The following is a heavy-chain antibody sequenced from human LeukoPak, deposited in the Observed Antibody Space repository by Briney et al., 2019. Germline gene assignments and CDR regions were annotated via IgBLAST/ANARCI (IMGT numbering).Heavy chain of an antibody. CDR1: GFSLSSSRVG. D-gene: IGHD3-22*01. CDR2: IYWNDDK. CDR3: AHRPVDSSGYYSDFDY. V-gene: IGHV2-5*01. Sequence: ESGPTLGKPTETLTLTCTFSGFSLSSSRVGVGWIRQPPGKALEWLALIYWNDDKRYSPSLKSRLTITKDTSKNQVVLTMTNMDPVDTATYYCAHRPVDSSGYYSDFDYWGQGTLVTVSS. J-gene: IGHJ4*02.